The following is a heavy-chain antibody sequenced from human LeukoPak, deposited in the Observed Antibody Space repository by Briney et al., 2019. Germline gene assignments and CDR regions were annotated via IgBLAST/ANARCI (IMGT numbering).Heavy chain of an antibody. CDR2: IYTSGST. CDR1: GGSISSENYY. CDR3: ARDFGANPEAFDI. Sequence: SETLSLTCTVSGGSISSENYYWSWIRQPAGKGLEWIGRIYTSGSTNYNPSLKSRVSISVDTSKNQFSLKLSSVTAADTAVYYCARDFGANPEAFDIWGQGITVSVSS. J-gene: IGHJ3*02. D-gene: IGHD3-3*01. V-gene: IGHV4-61*02.